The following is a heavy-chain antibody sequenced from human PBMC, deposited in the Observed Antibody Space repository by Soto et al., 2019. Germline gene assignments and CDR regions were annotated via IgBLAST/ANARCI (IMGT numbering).Heavy chain of an antibody. Sequence: PTETLSLTCTVSGGSVSSYYWSWIRQPPGKGLEWIGYIYYSGSTNYNPSLKSRVTISVDTSKNQFSLKLSSVTAADTAVYYCASNTYTYGDSNFWGQGTTVTV. CDR1: GGSVSSYY. CDR2: IYYSGST. J-gene: IGHJ6*02. V-gene: IGHV4-59*02. CDR3: ASNTYTYGDSNF. D-gene: IGHD4-17*01.